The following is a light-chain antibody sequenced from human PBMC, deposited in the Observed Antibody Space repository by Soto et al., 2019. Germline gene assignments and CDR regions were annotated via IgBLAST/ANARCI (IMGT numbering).Light chain of an antibody. J-gene: IGKJ5*01. V-gene: IGKV1-27*01. CDR1: QGISNN. Sequence: DIQMTQSPSSLSASVGDRVTITCRASQGISNNLAWYQQKPGKVSELLIYAASTLQSGVPSRFSGSGSGTDFTLTISSLQPEDVATYYCQKYNSVPITFGQGTRLEIK. CDR3: QKYNSVPIT. CDR2: AAS.